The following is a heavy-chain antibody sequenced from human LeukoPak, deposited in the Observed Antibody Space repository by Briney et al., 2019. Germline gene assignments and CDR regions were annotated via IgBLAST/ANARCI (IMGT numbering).Heavy chain of an antibody. J-gene: IGHJ5*02. CDR1: GYTFTNNY. Sequence: ASVKVSCKASGYTFTNNYMHWVRQAPGQGLEWMGWISAYNGHTNYAQKFQGRVTMTTDTSTSTAYMDLRSLRSDDTAVYYCARFLPQKWELPGSWFDPWGQGTLVTVSS. CDR3: ARFLPQKWELPGSWFDP. CDR2: ISAYNGHT. D-gene: IGHD1-26*01. V-gene: IGHV1-18*04.